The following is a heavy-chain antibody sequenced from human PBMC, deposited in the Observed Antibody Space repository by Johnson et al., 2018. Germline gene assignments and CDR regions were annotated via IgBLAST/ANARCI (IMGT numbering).Heavy chain of an antibody. CDR2: IYSGGST. CDR3: ARDRGYSFGSSGYYSYYFYGMDV. Sequence: VQLVESGGGSVQPGGSLRLSCAASGFTFSNYWMHWVRQAPGKGLVWVSVIYSGGSTYYADSVKGRFTISRDNAKNSVYLQMNRLRAEDTALYYCARDRGYSFGSSGYYSYYFYGMDVWGQGTTVNVSS. J-gene: IGHJ6*02. V-gene: IGHV3-66*01. CDR1: GFTFSNYW. D-gene: IGHD3-22*01.